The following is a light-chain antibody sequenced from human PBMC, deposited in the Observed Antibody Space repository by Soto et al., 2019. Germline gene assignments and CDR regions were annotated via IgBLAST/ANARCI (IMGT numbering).Light chain of an antibody. CDR3: SSDVSGYSLGV. CDR1: SSDVGGYNY. Sequence: QSALTQPASVSGSPGQSITISCTGTSSDVGGYNYVSWYQQHPGKAPKLLIYEVSIRPSGVSSRFSGSKSANTASLTISGVQHADEADYFCSSDVSGYSLGVFGGGTKLTVL. J-gene: IGLJ3*02. V-gene: IGLV2-14*01. CDR2: EVS.